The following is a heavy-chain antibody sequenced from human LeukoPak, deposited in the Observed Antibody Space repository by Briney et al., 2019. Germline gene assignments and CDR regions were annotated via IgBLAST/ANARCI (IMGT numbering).Heavy chain of an antibody. Sequence: GSLRLSCAASGFTFSNAWMSWVRQPPGKGLEWIGSIYHSESTYYNPSLKSRVTISLDTSKNQFSLRLSSLTAADTAVYYCARDRLSLGAFDIWGQGTMVTVSS. CDR1: GFTFSNAW. D-gene: IGHD7-27*01. V-gene: IGHV4-4*02. CDR2: IYHSEST. J-gene: IGHJ3*02. CDR3: ARDRLSLGAFDI.